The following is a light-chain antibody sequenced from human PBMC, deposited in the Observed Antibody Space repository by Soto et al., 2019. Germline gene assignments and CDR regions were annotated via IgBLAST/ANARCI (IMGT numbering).Light chain of an antibody. CDR2: GAS. J-gene: IGKJ1*01. Sequence: EIVLTQSPGTLSLSPGERATLSCRTSQSVSNNYLAWYPQKPGQAPRLLIYGASSRATGIPDRFSGSGSGTDFTLSSSRLEPEDFAVYYCQQYGRSPTTFGQGTKVDI. CDR3: QQYGRSPTT. CDR1: QSVSNNY. V-gene: IGKV3-20*01.